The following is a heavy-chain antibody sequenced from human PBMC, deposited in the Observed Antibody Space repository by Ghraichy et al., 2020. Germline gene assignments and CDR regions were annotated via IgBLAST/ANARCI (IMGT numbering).Heavy chain of an antibody. D-gene: IGHD2-15*01. V-gene: IGHV3-23*01. J-gene: IGHJ4*02. Sequence: GESLNISCAASGFTFSSYAMSWVRQAPGKGLEWVSAISGSGGSTYYADSVKGRFTISRDNSKNTLYLQMNSLRAEDTAVYYCAKCRRLTATPRCYYFDYWGQGTLVTVSS. CDR2: ISGSGGST. CDR3: AKCRRLTATPRCYYFDY. CDR1: GFTFSSYA.